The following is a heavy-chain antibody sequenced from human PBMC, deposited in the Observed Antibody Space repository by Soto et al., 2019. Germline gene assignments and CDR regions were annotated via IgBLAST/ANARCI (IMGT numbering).Heavy chain of an antibody. CDR3: ASYTADRYYYYGMDV. J-gene: IGHJ6*02. CDR2: IYYSGST. Sequence: PSETLSLTCTVSGGSISSSSYYWGWIRQPPGKGLEWIGSIYYSGSTYYNPSLKSRVTISVDTSKNQFSLKLSSVTAADTAVYYCASYTADRYYYYGMDVWGQGTTVTVSS. CDR1: GGSISSSSYY. V-gene: IGHV4-39*01. D-gene: IGHD5-18*01.